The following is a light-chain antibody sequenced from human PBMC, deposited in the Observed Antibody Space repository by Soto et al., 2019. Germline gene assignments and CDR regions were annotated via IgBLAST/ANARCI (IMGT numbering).Light chain of an antibody. CDR2: AAS. Sequence: DIQMTKYTSTLSASVGDRVTITCRANSSVANYLHWYQQKSGRVPKLLIYAASNLQGGVPSRFSGRGSGTDFSLTISSLRLEDFATYFCQQSPTLPFSFGGGTKVDIK. J-gene: IGKJ4*01. CDR3: QQSPTLPFS. CDR1: SSVANY. V-gene: IGKV1-39*01.